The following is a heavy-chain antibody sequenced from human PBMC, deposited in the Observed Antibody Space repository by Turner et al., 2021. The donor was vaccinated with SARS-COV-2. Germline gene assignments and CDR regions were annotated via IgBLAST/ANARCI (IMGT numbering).Heavy chain of an antibody. CDR2: IYYSGST. Sequence: QLQLQESGPGLVKPSETLSLTCTVSGGSISSSPYYWGWIRRPPGKGLEWIGSIYYSGSTYYNPSLKSRVTISVDTSKNQFSLKLSSVTAADTAVYYCARRSEGYYGSGSHWFDPWGQGTLVTVSS. D-gene: IGHD3-10*01. CDR1: GGSISSSPYY. J-gene: IGHJ5*02. CDR3: ARRSEGYYGSGSHWFDP. V-gene: IGHV4-39*01.